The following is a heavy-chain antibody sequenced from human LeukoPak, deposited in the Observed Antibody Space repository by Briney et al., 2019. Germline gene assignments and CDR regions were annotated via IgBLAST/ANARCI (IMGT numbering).Heavy chain of an antibody. CDR3: ARDFKNSGGEPMDV. D-gene: IGHD3-10*01. V-gene: IGHV3-30*03. Sequence: GGFLRLSCAASGFTFSSYGIHWVRQAPGKGLEWVALISYDGNNKDYADSVKGRFTISRDNAKNSLYLQMNSLRAEDTAVYYCARDFKNSGGEPMDVWGQGTTVTVSS. CDR1: GFTFSSYG. CDR2: ISYDGNNK. J-gene: IGHJ6*02.